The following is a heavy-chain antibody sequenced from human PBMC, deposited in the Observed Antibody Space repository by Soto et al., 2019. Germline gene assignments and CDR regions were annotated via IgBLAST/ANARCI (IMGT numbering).Heavy chain of an antibody. CDR1: GYSFASYW. V-gene: IGHV5-51*01. J-gene: IGHJ6*02. CDR2: IYPGDSDT. CDR3: ARTRSFTLGFYYDGMDV. Sequence: EFLTISFPGSGYSFASYWIGLVRQMPGKDLEWMGIIYPGDSDTRYSPSFQGQVTISADKSLRTAYLQWTSLKASDTALYYCARTRSFTLGFYYDGMDVWGQGTTVTV. D-gene: IGHD6-6*01.